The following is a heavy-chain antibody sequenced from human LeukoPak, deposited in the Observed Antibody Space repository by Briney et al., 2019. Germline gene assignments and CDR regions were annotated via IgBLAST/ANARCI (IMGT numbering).Heavy chain of an antibody. Sequence: GGSLRLSCTASGFTFSSHWMSWVRQAPGKGLEWVSAISGSGGSTYYADSVKGRFTISRDNSKNTLYLQMNSLRAEDTAVYYCAKDQQWLQNDYWGQGTLVTVSS. CDR3: AKDQQWLQNDY. J-gene: IGHJ4*02. CDR2: ISGSGGST. CDR1: GFTFSSHW. V-gene: IGHV3-23*01. D-gene: IGHD6-19*01.